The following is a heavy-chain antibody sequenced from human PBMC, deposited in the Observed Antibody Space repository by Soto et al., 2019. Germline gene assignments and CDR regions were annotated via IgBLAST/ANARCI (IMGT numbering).Heavy chain of an antibody. CDR1: GGSISSSSYY. CDR2: IYYSGST. J-gene: IGHJ3*02. D-gene: IGHD1-26*01. CDR3: ARDIVGATRDAFDI. V-gene: IGHV4-39*07. Sequence: SETLSLTCTVSGGSISSSSYYWGWIRQSPGKGLEWIGSIYYSGSTYYNPSLKSRVTISVDKSKNQFSLKMSSRTAADTAVYYCARDIVGATRDAFDIWGQGTMVTVSS.